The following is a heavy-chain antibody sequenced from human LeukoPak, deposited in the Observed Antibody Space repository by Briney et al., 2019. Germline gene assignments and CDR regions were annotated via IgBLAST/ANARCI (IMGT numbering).Heavy chain of an antibody. D-gene: IGHD3-22*01. V-gene: IGHV3-23*01. J-gene: IGHJ6*02. CDR1: GFTFSSYA. Sequence: SGGSLRLSCAACGFTFSSYAMTWVRQAPGKGLEWVSAISGSGGSTYYADSVKGRFTISRDNSRNTLSLQMNSLRAEDTAVYYCANVWEYSYDSRGYHSHYYYYGMDVWGQGTTVTVSS. CDR2: ISGSGGST. CDR3: ANVWEYSYDSRGYHSHYYYYGMDV.